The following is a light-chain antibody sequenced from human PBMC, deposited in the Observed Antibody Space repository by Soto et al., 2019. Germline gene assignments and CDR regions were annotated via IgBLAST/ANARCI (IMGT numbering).Light chain of an antibody. CDR3: AAWDDSLTGRL. V-gene: IGLV1-47*01. Sequence: QAVVTQPPSASGTPGQGVIISCSGSSSNIGGNYVYWYQQLPGAAPKLVISRNNQRPSGVPDRFSGSKSGTSASLAISGLRSEDEGDYYCAAWDDSLTGRLFGGGTKLTVL. CDR1: SSNIGGNY. CDR2: RNN. J-gene: IGLJ3*02.